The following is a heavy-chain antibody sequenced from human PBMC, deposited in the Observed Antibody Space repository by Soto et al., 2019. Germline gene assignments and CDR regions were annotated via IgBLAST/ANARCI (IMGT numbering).Heavy chain of an antibody. D-gene: IGHD2-2*01. J-gene: IGHJ6*02. V-gene: IGHV3-74*01. CDR1: GFNFSRYW. Sequence: GGSLRLSCSASGFNFSRYWTHWVRQVPGRGLMWVSHINSDGSRTTYADSVKGRFTISRDNAKNTLYLQMNSLRAEDTAVYYCARDLSSCTSARCYSYYYGMDVWGQGTTVTVSS. CDR2: INSDGSRT. CDR3: ARDLSSCTSARCYSYYYGMDV.